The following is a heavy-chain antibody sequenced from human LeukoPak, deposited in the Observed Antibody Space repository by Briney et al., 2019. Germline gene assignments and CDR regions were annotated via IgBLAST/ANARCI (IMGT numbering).Heavy chain of an antibody. D-gene: IGHD3-22*01. CDR3: ATSRDFYDTSGYYPYYFDC. J-gene: IGHJ4*02. CDR2: TPNDRRNN. V-gene: IGHV3-30*03. Sequence: PGRSLRLSCAASGFTFSSYGMHWVRQAPDKGLEWVAVTPNDRRNNYYAESVKGRFTISRDNSKNTLYPQMNSLRTEDTAVYYCATSRDFYDTSGYYPYYFDCWGQGTLVTVSS. CDR1: GFTFSSYG.